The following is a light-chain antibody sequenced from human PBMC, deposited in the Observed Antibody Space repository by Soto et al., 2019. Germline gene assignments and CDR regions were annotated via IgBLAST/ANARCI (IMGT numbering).Light chain of an antibody. CDR1: SSDVGGYNY. CDR3: SSSAGSNNFAV. J-gene: IGLJ2*01. Sequence: QSALTQPPSASGSPGQSVTISCTGTSSDVGGYNYVSWYQQHPGKAPKLMIYEVSKRPSGVPDRFSGSKSGNTASLTVSGLQAEDEADYYCSSSAGSNNFAVFGGGTQLTVL. V-gene: IGLV2-8*01. CDR2: EVS.